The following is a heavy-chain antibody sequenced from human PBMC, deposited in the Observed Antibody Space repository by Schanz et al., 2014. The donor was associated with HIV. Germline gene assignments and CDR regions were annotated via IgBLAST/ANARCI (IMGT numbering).Heavy chain of an antibody. CDR2: IWYDGSNK. J-gene: IGHJ4*02. CDR3: ARGWQARLWLDY. CDR1: GFTFSSYG. Sequence: VQLLESGGGVVQPGRSLRLSCAASGFTFSSYGMHWVRQAPGKGLEWVALIWYDGSNKYYADSVKGRFTISRDNSKNTLYLQMNSLRGADTAVYYCARGWQARLWLDYWGQGTLVTVSS. V-gene: IGHV3-33*01. D-gene: IGHD5-18*01.